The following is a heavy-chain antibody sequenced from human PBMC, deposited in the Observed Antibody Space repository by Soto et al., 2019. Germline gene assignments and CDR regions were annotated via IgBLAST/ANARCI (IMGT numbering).Heavy chain of an antibody. D-gene: IGHD3-9*01. CDR2: ISLGGANT. Sequence: EVHLLESGGDLVQPGGSLRLSCAASAFMFRNYAMSWVRQAPGKGLEWVSTISLGGANTHYADPVKGRFTISRDNSKNTLYLEMNSLRGEDTAVYYCAQDPSTGYADHWGQGTLVTVSS. J-gene: IGHJ4*02. CDR1: AFMFRNYA. CDR3: AQDPSTGYADH. V-gene: IGHV3-23*01.